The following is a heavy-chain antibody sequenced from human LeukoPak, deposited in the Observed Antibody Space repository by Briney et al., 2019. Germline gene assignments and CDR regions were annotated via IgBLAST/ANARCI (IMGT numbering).Heavy chain of an antibody. CDR2: INWDSGNK. CDR3: AKEESFHDKVFDY. V-gene: IGHV3-9*01. Sequence: PGGSLRLSCAASGFTFDDFAMHWVRQAPGKGLEWVSSINWDSGNKRYADSVKGRFTISRDNAKNSLYLQMNSLRPEDTAFYYCAKEESFHDKVFDYWGQGTLVIVSS. J-gene: IGHJ4*02. CDR1: GFTFDDFA. D-gene: IGHD3-9*01.